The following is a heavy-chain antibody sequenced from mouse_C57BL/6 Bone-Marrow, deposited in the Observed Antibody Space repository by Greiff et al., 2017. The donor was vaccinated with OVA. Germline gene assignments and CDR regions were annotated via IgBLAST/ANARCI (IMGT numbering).Heavy chain of an antibody. CDR1: GYTFTSYW. V-gene: IGHV1-64*01. CDR3: ARSHYDYDGRGLYPIDY. Sequence: QVQLQQPGAELVKPGASVKLSCKASGYTFTSYWMHWVKQRPGQGLEWIGTIHPGSGSTNYNEKFKGKATLTVDKSSSTAYMQLSSLTSEDSAVYSCARSHYDYDGRGLYPIDYWGQGTSVTVSS. CDR2: IHPGSGST. J-gene: IGHJ4*01. D-gene: IGHD2-4*01.